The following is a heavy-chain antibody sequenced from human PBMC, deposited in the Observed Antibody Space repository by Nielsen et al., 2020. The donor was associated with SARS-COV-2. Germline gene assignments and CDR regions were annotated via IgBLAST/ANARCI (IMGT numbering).Heavy chain of an antibody. J-gene: IGHJ6*02. CDR2: TTHSGIT. CDR1: GASISSGDNH. Sequence: SGTLSLTCTVSGASISSGDNHWSWVGPTQGQGLVWPAYTTHSGITYYNPSLKRGVIIYHDTSKHQFYVKVPSVTAADTAVYFCARVLYGPRGHMDVWGLGTTVTVSS. D-gene: IGHD3-10*01. V-gene: IGHV4-30-4*08. CDR3: ARVLYGPRGHMDV.